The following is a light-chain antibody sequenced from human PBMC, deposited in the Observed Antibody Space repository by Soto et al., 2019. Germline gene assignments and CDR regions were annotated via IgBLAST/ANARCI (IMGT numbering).Light chain of an antibody. J-gene: IGLJ3*02. CDR2: EVS. CDR1: SSGVGGYNY. CDR3: SSYTSSRTRV. V-gene: IGLV2-14*01. Sequence: QSALTQPASVSGSPGQSITISCTGNSSGVGGYNYVSWYQQHPGKAPKLMIYEVSNRPSGVSNRFSGSKSGNTASLTISGLQAEDEADYYCSSYTSSRTRVFGGGTKLTVL.